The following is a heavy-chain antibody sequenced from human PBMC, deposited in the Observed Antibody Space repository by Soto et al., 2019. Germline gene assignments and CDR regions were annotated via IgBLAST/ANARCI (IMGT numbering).Heavy chain of an antibody. J-gene: IGHJ4*02. Sequence: QVQLQESGPGLVKPSQTLSLTCTVSGGSISSGGYYWSWLRQHPGKGLEWIGYIYYSGSTYYNPSLKSRVTISADTSKNQFSLKLSSVTAADTAVYYCARDLAYNLGYFDYWGQGTLVTVSS. CDR3: ARDLAYNLGYFDY. V-gene: IGHV4-31*03. D-gene: IGHD3-16*01. CDR1: GGSISSGGYY. CDR2: IYYSGST.